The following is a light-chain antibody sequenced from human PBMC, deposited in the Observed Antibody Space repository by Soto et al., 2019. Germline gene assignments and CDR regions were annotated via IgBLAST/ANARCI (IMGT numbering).Light chain of an antibody. Sequence: DIQMTQSPSTLSASVGDRVTITCRASQSISSYLNWYQQKPGKAPKLLIYGASNLESGVPSRFSGSGSGTQFTLTISSLQPEDAATYYCQQYNTYLTWTFGQGTKVDI. CDR1: QSISSY. J-gene: IGKJ1*01. CDR2: GAS. V-gene: IGKV1-5*01. CDR3: QQYNTYLTWT.